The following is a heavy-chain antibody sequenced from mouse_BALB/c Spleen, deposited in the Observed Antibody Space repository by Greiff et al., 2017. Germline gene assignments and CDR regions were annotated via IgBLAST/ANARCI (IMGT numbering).Heavy chain of an antibody. CDR2: ISSGGSYT. J-gene: IGHJ3*01. Sequence: EVQGVESGGDLVKPGGSLKLSCAASGFTFSSYGMSWVRQTPDKRLEWVATISSGGSYTYYPDSVKGRFTISRDNAKNTLYLQMSSLKSEDTAMYYCARQTYGAYWGQGTLVTVSA. CDR1: GFTFSSYG. V-gene: IGHV5-6*01. CDR3: ARQTYGAY. D-gene: IGHD1-1*02.